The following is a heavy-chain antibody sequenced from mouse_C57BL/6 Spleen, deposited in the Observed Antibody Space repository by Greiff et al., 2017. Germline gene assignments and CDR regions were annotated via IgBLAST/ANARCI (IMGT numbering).Heavy chain of an antibody. J-gene: IGHJ2*01. CDR3: ATLNSGY. CDR2: IDPEDGDT. Sequence: VQLQQSGAELVRPGASVKLSCTASGFNIKDYYMHWVKQRHEQGLEWIGRIDPEDGDTESAQQFQGKATRTADTSSNTAYLQLSSLTSEDTAVYYCATLNSGYWGQGTTLTVSS. D-gene: IGHD3-1*01. CDR1: GFNIKDYY. V-gene: IGHV14-1*01.